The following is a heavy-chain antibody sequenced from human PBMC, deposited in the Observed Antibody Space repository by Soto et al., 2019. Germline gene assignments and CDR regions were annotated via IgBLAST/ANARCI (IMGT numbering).Heavy chain of an antibody. CDR3: ATDRTGVEDAFDI. V-gene: IGHV1-24*01. CDR2: FDPEDGET. D-gene: IGHD3-3*01. CDR1: GYTLTELS. J-gene: IGHJ3*02. Sequence: QVQLVQSGAEVKKPGASVKVSCKVSGYTLTELSMHWVRQAPGKGLEWMGGFDPEDGETIYAQKFQGRVTVTEDTSTDTAYMQLSSLRSEDTAVYYCATDRTGVEDAFDIWGQRTMVTVSS.